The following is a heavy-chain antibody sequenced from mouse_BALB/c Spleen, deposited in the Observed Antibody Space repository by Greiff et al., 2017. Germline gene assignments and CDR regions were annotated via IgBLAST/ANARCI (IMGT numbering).Heavy chain of an antibody. D-gene: IGHD3-3*01. CDR2: ISYSGST. J-gene: IGHJ3*01. CDR1: GDSITSGY. V-gene: IGHV3-8*02. Sequence: DVQLQESGPSLVKPSQTLSLTCSVTGDSITSGYWNWIRKFPGNKLEYMGYISYSGSTYYNPSLKSRISITRDTSKNQYYLQLNSVTTEDTATYYCARGGHGDTTFWFAYWGQGTLVTVSA. CDR3: ARGGHGDTTFWFAY.